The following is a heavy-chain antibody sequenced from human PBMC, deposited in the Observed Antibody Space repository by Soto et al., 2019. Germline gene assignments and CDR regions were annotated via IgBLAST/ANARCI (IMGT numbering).Heavy chain of an antibody. J-gene: IGHJ6*03. V-gene: IGHV4-39*01. D-gene: IGHD3-16*01. Sequence: SETLSLTCTVSGGSISSSSYYWGWIRQPPGKGLEWIGSIYYSGSTYYNPSLKSRVTISVDTSKNQFSLKLSSVTAADTAVYYCAGGCFRAYYYYSRAVGAKGPTVPFSS. CDR2: IYYSGST. CDR1: GGSISSSSYY. CDR3: AGGCFRAYYYYSRAV.